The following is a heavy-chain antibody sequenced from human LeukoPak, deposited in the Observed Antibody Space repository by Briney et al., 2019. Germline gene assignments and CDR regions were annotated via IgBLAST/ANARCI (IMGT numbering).Heavy chain of an antibody. CDR1: GGSFSGYY. J-gene: IGHJ6*03. Sequence: PSETLSLTCAVYGGSFSGYYWSWIRQPPGKGLEWIGEINHSGSTNYNPSLKSRVTISVDTSKNQFSLKLSSVTAADTAVYYCARNIVVVPADWSRPFYYYYYYMDVWGKGTTVTISS. D-gene: IGHD2-2*01. CDR2: INHSGST. V-gene: IGHV4-34*01. CDR3: ARNIVVVPADWSRPFYYYYYYMDV.